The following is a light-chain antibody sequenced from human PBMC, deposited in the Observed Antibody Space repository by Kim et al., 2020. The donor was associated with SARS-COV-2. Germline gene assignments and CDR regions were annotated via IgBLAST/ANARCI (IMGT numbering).Light chain of an antibody. CDR2: AAS. CDR1: QSISNR. CDR3: QQSYITPFT. V-gene: IGKV1-39*01. J-gene: IGKJ3*01. Sequence: VGDRIAITCRTTQSISNRLNWYQQKPGRAPKLLITAASTVQGGVPSRFSGSRAEADFTLTISSLKPEDFATYFCQQSYITPFTFGPGTKVDIK.